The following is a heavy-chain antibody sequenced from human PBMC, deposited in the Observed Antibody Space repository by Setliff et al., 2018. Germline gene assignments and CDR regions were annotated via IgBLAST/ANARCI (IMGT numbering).Heavy chain of an antibody. J-gene: IGHJ4*02. V-gene: IGHV4-34*01. CDR3: ARLSPRVVPAAIIDY. D-gene: IGHD2-2*01. CDR1: GGSFSGYY. Sequence: KTSETLSLTCAVYGGSFSGYYWSWIRQPPGKGLEWLGEINHSGSTYYNPSPKSRVTISVDTSKNQFSLKLSSVTAADTAVYYCARLSPRVVPAAIIDYWGQGTLVTVSS. CDR2: INHSGST.